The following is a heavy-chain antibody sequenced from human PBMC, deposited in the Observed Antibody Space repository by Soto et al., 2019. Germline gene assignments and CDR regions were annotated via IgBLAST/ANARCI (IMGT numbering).Heavy chain of an antibody. CDR1: GYTFSNYV. Sequence: GGSLRLSCAASGYTFSNYVMYWVRQAPGKGLGCVAGISDDRSNKYYADSAKGRFTNSRDNAKNTLDLKMNSLRAEDKAVYFCAILAYWGQGTLVTVYS. CDR2: ISDDRSNK. CDR3: AILAY. D-gene: IGHD3-3*01. V-gene: IGHV3-30*03. J-gene: IGHJ4*02.